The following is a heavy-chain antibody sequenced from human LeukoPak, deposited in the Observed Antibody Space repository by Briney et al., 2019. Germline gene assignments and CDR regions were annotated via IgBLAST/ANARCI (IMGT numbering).Heavy chain of an antibody. CDR1: GLTVSSNY. Sequence: GGSLRLSCAASGLTVSSNYMSWVRQAPGKGLEWVSVTDSGGSTFYADSVKGRFTISRDNSKNTLYLQMNSLRADDTAVYYCARARSGAWGAYYFDYWGQGTLVTVSS. V-gene: IGHV3-66*01. D-gene: IGHD3-10*01. J-gene: IGHJ4*02. CDR2: TDSGGST. CDR3: ARARSGAWGAYYFDY.